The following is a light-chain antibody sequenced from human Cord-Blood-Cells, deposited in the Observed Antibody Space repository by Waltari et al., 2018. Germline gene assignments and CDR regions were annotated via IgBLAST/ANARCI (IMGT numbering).Light chain of an antibody. J-gene: IGLJ2*01. Sequence: SYELTQPHSVSVSPGQTASITCSGEQVGATYACWYQQKPGQSPVLVIYQDSKRPSGIPERFAGSNSGNTATLTISGTQAMDEADYYCQAWDSSTVVFGGGTKLTVL. CDR1: QVGATY. CDR2: QDS. CDR3: QAWDSSTVV. V-gene: IGLV3-1*01.